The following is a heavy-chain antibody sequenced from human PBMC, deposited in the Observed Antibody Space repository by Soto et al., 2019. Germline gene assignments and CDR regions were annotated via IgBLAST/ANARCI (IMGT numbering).Heavy chain of an antibody. Sequence: PSETLSITCTVSGGSISSSSYYWGWIRQPPGKGLEWIGSIYYSGSTYYNPSLKSRVTISVDTSKNQFSLKLSSVTAADTAVYYCARHNSWFDPWGQGTLVTVS. V-gene: IGHV4-39*01. CDR1: GGSISSSSYY. J-gene: IGHJ5*02. CDR3: ARHNSWFDP. CDR2: IYYSGST.